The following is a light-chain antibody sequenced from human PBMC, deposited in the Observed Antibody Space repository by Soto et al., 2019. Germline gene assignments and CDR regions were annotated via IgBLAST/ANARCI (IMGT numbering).Light chain of an antibody. CDR3: SSYTSSSTLEV. CDR2: DVS. V-gene: IGLV2-14*01. Sequence: QSALTQPASVSGSPGQSITISCTGTSSDVGGYNYVSWYQQHPGKAPKLMIYDVSNRPSGVSNRFSGSKSGNTASLTISGLRAEDEAVYYCSSYTSSSTLEVFGTGTKVTVL. J-gene: IGLJ1*01. CDR1: SSDVGGYNY.